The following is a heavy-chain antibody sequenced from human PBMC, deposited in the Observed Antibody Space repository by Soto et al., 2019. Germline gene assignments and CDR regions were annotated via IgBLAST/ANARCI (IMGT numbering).Heavy chain of an antibody. CDR2: TSYDRSNK. V-gene: IGHV3-30*18. D-gene: IGHD3-10*01. CDR1: VFTFSLSG. CDR3: AKESLNYYGSGGSFDH. J-gene: IGHJ4*02. Sequence: WVCLLLSCASSVFTFSLSGMPWVRQAPGRGLEWVAVTSYDRSNKYYPYSVSGRFTISRDNSKNTLYLHMDSLRAEDTAVYYCAKESLNYYGSGGSFDHWGQGRLVTGSS.